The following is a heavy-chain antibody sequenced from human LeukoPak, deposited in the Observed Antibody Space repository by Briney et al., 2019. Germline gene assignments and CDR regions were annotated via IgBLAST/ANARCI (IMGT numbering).Heavy chain of an antibody. V-gene: IGHV5-51*01. D-gene: IGHD1-26*01. CDR3: ARLPQWGGTYHFDY. CDR1: GYSFTNHW. Sequence: GESLKISCKGSGYSFTNHWIGWVRPMPGKGLEWMGIIYPGDSDTRYSPSFQGQVTISADKSISMAYLQWSSLKASDTAMYYCARLPQWGGTYHFDYWGQGALLTVSS. CDR2: IYPGDSDT. J-gene: IGHJ4*02.